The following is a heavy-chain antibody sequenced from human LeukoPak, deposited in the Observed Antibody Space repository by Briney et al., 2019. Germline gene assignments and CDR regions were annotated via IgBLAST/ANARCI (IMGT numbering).Heavy chain of an antibody. D-gene: IGHD3-3*01. CDR1: GGSISSYY. V-gene: IGHV4-59*01. Sequence: SETLSLTCTVSGGSISSYYWSWIRQPPGKGLEWIGYIYYSGSTNYSPSLKSRVTISVDTSKNQFSLKLSSVTAADTAVYYCARGREWSTFDYWGQGTLVTVSS. CDR2: IYYSGST. J-gene: IGHJ4*02. CDR3: ARGREWSTFDY.